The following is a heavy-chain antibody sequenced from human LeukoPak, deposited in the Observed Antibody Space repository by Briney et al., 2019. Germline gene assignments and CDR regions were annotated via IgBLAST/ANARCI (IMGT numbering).Heavy chain of an antibody. CDR1: GGSISSYY. D-gene: IGHD3-22*01. J-gene: IGHJ4*02. CDR2: IHYSGST. Sequence: SETLSLTCTVSGGSISSYYWSWIRQPPGKGLEWIGYIHYSGSTNYNPSLKSRVTISVDTSKNQFSLKLSSVTAADTAVYYCARGDSSGYWYFGYWGQGTLVTVSS. CDR3: ARGDSSGYWYFGY. V-gene: IGHV4-59*01.